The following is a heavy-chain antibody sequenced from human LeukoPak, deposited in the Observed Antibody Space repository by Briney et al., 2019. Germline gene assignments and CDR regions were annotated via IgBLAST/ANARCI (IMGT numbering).Heavy chain of an antibody. CDR2: ISGSGGST. Sequence: GGSLRLSCAASGFTFSSYAMSWVRQAPGKGLEWVSAISGSGGSTYYADSVKGRFTISRDNSKNTLYLQMNSLRAEDTAVYYWAKGQKAVLLWFGESYNWFDPWGQGTLVTVSS. CDR1: GFTFSSYA. CDR3: AKGQKAVLLWFGESYNWFDP. V-gene: IGHV3-23*01. D-gene: IGHD3-10*01. J-gene: IGHJ5*02.